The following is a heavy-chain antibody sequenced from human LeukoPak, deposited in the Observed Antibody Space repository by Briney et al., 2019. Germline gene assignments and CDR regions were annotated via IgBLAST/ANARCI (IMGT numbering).Heavy chain of an antibody. J-gene: IGHJ4*02. V-gene: IGHV1-2*02. D-gene: IGHD2-21*02. CDR1: GYTFTGYF. CDR2: INPNSGGT. CDR3: ARVGEYCGADCYTNY. Sequence: GASVTVSFTASGYTFTGYFMHWVRQAPGQGLEWMGWINPNSGGTNYVQKFQGRVTMTRDTSISTAYMELSRLRSDDTAVYYCARVGEYCGADCYTNYGGQGTLVTVSS.